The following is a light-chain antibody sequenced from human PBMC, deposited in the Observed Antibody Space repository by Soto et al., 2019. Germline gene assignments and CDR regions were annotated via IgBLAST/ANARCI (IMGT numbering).Light chain of an antibody. CDR3: QQRSSWSWT. CDR2: DAS. J-gene: IGKJ1*01. V-gene: IGKV3-11*01. Sequence: EVVLTQSPATLSVSPGDRATLSCRASQYIGSAVAWYHQRSGQAPRLLIFDASIRVPTTPARFSGSVSGTEFTLTISSLESEDFAVYFCQQRSSWSWTFGQGTKVDIK. CDR1: QYIGSA.